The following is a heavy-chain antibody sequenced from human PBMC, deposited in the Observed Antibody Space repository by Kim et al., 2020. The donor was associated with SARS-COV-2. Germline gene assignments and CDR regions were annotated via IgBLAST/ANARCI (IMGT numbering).Heavy chain of an antibody. D-gene: IGHD3-10*01. Sequence: GESLKISCKGSGYSFTSYWIGWVRQMPGKGLEWVGIIYPGDSDTRYSPSFQGQVTISADKSISTAYLQWSSLKASDTAMYYCARGSWGAYYYGSGSYYGLTGLGRSFSYWGQGTLVTVSS. CDR3: ARGSWGAYYYGSGSYYGLTGLGRSFSY. CDR2: IYPGDSDT. V-gene: IGHV5-51*01. CDR1: GYSFTSYW. J-gene: IGHJ4*02.